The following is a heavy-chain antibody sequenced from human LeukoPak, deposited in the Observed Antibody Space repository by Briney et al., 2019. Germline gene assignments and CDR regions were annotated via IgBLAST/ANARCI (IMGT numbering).Heavy chain of an antibody. CDR1: GGSISSYY. CDR3: ARGGSYRLRPFDY. D-gene: IGHD3-16*02. V-gene: IGHV4-34*01. Sequence: PSETLSLTCTVSGGSISSYYWSWIRQPPGKGLEWIGEINHSGSTNYNPSLKSRVTISVDTSKNQFSLKLSSVTAADTAVYYCARGGSYRLRPFDYWGQGTLVTVSS. J-gene: IGHJ4*02. CDR2: INHSGST.